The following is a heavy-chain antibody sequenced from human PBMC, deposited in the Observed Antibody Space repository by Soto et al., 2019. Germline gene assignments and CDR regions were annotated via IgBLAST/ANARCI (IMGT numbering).Heavy chain of an antibody. D-gene: IGHD6-19*01. CDR3: ARDNSGWSDY. J-gene: IGHJ4*02. Sequence: QVQLVQSGAEVKKSGASVKVSCKASGYTFTRYVMHWVRQAPGQRLEWMGWIDAGNGNTVYLQKFQGGVTITRDTSASTVYMELSSLRSEDTAVYYCARDNSGWSDYWGQGTLVTVSS. V-gene: IGHV1-3*01. CDR2: IDAGNGNT. CDR1: GYTFTRYV.